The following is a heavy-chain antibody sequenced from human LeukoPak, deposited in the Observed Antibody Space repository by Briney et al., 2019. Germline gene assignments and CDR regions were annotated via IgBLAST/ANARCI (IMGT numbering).Heavy chain of an antibody. V-gene: IGHV3-49*04. J-gene: IGHJ4*02. D-gene: IGHD3-22*01. CDR3: TRAVYYYDSSGCYEVPSAIDY. Sequence: GGSLRLSCTASGFTFGDYAMSWVRQAPGKGLEWVGFIRSKAYGGTTEYAASVKGRFTISRDDSKSIAYLQMNSLKTEDTAVYYCTRAVYYYDSSGCYEVPSAIDYWGQGTLVTVSS. CDR1: GFTFGDYA. CDR2: IRSKAYGGTT.